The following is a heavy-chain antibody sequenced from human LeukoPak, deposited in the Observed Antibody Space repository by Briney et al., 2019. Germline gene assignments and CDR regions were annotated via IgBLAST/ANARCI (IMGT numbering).Heavy chain of an antibody. CDR1: RFSFSSYW. J-gene: IGHJ5*02. D-gene: IGHD3-10*01. V-gene: IGHV3-7*01. Sequence: GGSLRLSCVVSRFSFSSYWMSWVRQAPGKGLEWVANIKQDGSEKYYVDSVKGRFTISRDNAKNSLYLQMNSLRAEDTAVYYCARERGSGSYHPFDPWGQGTLATVSS. CDR3: ARERGSGSYHPFDP. CDR2: IKQDGSEK.